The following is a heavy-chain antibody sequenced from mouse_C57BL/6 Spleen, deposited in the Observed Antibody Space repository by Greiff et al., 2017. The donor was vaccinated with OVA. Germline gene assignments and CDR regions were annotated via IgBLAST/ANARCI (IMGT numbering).Heavy chain of an antibody. CDR2: ISYDGSN. D-gene: IGHD6-1*01. CDR1: GYSITSGYY. V-gene: IGHV3-6*01. CDR3: ARGPLF. J-gene: IGHJ3*01. Sequence: EVKLQESGPGLVKPSQSLSLTCSVTGYSITSGYYWNWIRQFPGNKLEWMGYISYDGSNNYNPSLKNRISITRDTSKNQFFLKLNSVTTEDTATYYCARGPLFWGQGTLVTVSA.